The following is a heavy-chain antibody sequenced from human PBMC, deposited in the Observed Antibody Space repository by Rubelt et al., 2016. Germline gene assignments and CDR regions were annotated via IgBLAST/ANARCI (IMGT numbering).Heavy chain of an antibody. J-gene: IGHJ3*02. CDR2: IIPILGIA. D-gene: IGHD1-14*01. CDR3: ATVSRNDAFDI. CDR1: GGTFSSYA. V-gene: IGHV1-69*04. Sequence: QVQLVQSGAEVKKPGSSVKVSCKASGGTFSSYAISWVRQAPGQGLEWMGRIIPILGIANYAQKFQGRVTITAEKSTSPAYMELSSMRAEDTAVYYCATVSRNDAFDIWGQGTMVTVSS.